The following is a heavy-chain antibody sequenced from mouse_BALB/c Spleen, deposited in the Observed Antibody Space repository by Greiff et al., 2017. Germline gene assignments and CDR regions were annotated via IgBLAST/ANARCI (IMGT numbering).Heavy chain of an antibody. D-gene: IGHD1-1*01. CDR1: GYTFTNYW. Sequence: VQLVESGAELVRPGTSVKISCKASGYTFTNYWLGWVKQRPGHGLEWIGDIYPGGGYTNYNEKFKGKATLTADTSSSTAYMQLSSLTSEDSAVYFCARSGYYGAMDYWGQGTSVTVSS. CDR3: ARSGYYGAMDY. V-gene: IGHV1-63*02. CDR2: IYPGGGYT. J-gene: IGHJ4*01.